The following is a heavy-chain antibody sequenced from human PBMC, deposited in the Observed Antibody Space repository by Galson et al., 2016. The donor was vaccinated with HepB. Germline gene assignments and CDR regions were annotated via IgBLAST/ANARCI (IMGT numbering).Heavy chain of an antibody. CDR3: ARSLTGSYDFWGAMYNYYAMDV. CDR1: GYTFDSYW. D-gene: IGHD3-3*01. V-gene: IGHV5-51*01. J-gene: IGHJ6*02. CDR2: IYPGDFDI. Sequence: QSGAEVKKPGESLKISCRGSGYTFDSYWIGWVRQMPGKGLEWMAIIYPGDFDIRYSPSFQGQVTISVDKSISTAYLQWSSLTASDTAMYYCARSLTGSYDFWGAMYNYYAMDVWGQGTTVTVS.